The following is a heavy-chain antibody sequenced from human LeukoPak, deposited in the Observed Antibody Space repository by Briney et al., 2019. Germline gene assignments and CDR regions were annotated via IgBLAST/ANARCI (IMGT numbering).Heavy chain of an antibody. CDR3: ATVDRVIQLWLRSSGYYFDY. Sequence: ASVKVSCKVSGYTLTELSMHWVRQAPGKGLEWMGGVDPEDGETIYAQKFQGRVTMTEDTSTDTAYMELSSLRSEDTAVYYCATVDRVIQLWLRSSGYYFDYWGQGTLVTVSS. V-gene: IGHV1-24*01. D-gene: IGHD5-18*01. J-gene: IGHJ4*02. CDR1: GYTLTELS. CDR2: VDPEDGET.